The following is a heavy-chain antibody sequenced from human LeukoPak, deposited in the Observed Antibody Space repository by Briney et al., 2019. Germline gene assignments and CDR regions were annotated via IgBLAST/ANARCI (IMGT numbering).Heavy chain of an antibody. J-gene: IGHJ5*02. CDR1: GFTFSSYA. V-gene: IGHV3-30-3*01. Sequence: SGGSLRLSCVASGFTFSSYAMHWVRQAPGKGLEWVSVISYDGSNKYYADSVKGRFTISRDNSKNTLYLQMNSLRAEDTAVYSCARDEAGREMPTGPWGQGTLVTVSS. CDR2: ISYDGSNK. CDR3: ARDEAGREMPTGP. D-gene: IGHD5-24*01.